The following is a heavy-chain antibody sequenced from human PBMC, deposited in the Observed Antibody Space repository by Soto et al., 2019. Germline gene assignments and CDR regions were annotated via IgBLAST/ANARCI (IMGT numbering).Heavy chain of an antibody. CDR2: VSRTGALT. J-gene: IGHJ4*02. Sequence: EVQLLESGGGLVQPGGSLRLSCAASGFILNNYAMSWVRQAPGKGLEWVSTVSRTGALTYYADSVKGRFILYRDDSKDTLYLEMSSLRDDDTAVYFCARGAEYYDRSDYSLIPSLLPNDYWGQGTLVTVSS. V-gene: IGHV3-23*01. D-gene: IGHD3-22*01. CDR1: GFILNNYA. CDR3: ARGAEYYDRSDYSLIPSLLPNDY.